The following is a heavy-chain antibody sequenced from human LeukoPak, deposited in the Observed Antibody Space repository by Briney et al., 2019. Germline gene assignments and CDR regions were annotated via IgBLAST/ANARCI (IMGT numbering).Heavy chain of an antibody. Sequence: SEXLSLTCTVSGGSISSSSYYWGWIRQPPGKGLEWIGSIYYSGSTYYNPSLKSRVTISVDTSKNQFSLKLSSVTAADTAVYYCARQGGYFDYWGQGTLVTVSS. V-gene: IGHV4-39*01. J-gene: IGHJ4*02. D-gene: IGHD1-26*01. CDR2: IYYSGST. CDR1: GGSISSSSYY. CDR3: ARQGGYFDY.